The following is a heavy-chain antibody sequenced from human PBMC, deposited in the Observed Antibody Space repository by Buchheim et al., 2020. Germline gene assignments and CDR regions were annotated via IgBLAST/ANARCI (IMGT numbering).Heavy chain of an antibody. CDR2: ILHNGNT. D-gene: IGHD3-16*01. J-gene: IGHJ2*01. Sequence: QVQLQESGPGLVKPWETLSLTCTVSGGSISSYYWSWIRQPPGKGLEWIGYILHNGNTYYNPSLNSRLTMSVDTSRNQFSLSLSSVTAADTAVYYCARENWERPPHWYPDLWGRGTL. CDR3: ARENWERPPHWYPDL. CDR1: GGSISSYY. V-gene: IGHV4-59*01.